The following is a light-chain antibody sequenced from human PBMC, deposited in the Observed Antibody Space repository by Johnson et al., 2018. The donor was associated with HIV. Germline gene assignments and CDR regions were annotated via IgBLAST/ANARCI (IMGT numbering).Light chain of an antibody. J-gene: IGLJ1*01. CDR1: SSNIGNNY. Sequence: QPVLTQPPSVSAAPGQKVTISCSGSSSNIGNNYVSWYQQLPGTAPKLLIYDNNKRPSGIPDRFSGSKSGTSATLGITGLKTGDEADYYCGTWDSSLNAYVFGTGTKVPVL. CDR3: GTWDSSLNAYV. CDR2: DNN. V-gene: IGLV1-51*01.